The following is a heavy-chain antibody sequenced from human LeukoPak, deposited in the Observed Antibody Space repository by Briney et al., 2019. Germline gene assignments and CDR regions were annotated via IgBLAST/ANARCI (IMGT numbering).Heavy chain of an antibody. CDR3: ARVKRKYQLLKPLHETPSHYVDY. D-gene: IGHD2-2*01. CDR1: GGSVSSSSYY. Sequence: SETLSLTCTVSGGSVSSSSYYWGWIRQPPGEGLEWIGSIYYSGSTYYNPSLKSRVTISVDTSKNQFSLKLNSVTAADTAVYYCARVKRKYQLLKPLHETPSHYVDYWGQGTLVTVSS. V-gene: IGHV4-39*07. CDR2: IYYSGST. J-gene: IGHJ4*02.